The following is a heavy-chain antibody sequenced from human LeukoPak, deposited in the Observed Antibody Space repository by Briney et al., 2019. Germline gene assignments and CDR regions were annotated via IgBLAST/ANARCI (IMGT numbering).Heavy chain of an antibody. CDR1: GFTFDDYA. CDR2: ISWNSGSI. Sequence: GGSLRLSCAASGFTFDDYAMHWVRQAPGKGLEWVLGISWNSGSIGYADSVKGRFTISRDNAKNSLYLQMNSLRAEDTALYYCAKGDGPLDYWGQGTLVTVSS. V-gene: IGHV3-9*01. CDR3: AKGDGPLDY. D-gene: IGHD2-21*02. J-gene: IGHJ4*02.